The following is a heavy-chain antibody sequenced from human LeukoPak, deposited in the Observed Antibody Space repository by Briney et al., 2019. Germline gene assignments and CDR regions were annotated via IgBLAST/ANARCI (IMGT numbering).Heavy chain of an antibody. Sequence: ASVKVSCKASGYTFTNYDINWVRQATGQGPEWMGWMNPKSGNTGYAQKFQGRDTMTRNTSISTAYMELSSLRSDDTAVYYCARDQDIVVVVAALRQREMGGFDPWGQGTLVTVSS. V-gene: IGHV1-8*01. CDR1: GYTFTNYD. D-gene: IGHD2-15*01. CDR2: MNPKSGNT. CDR3: ARDQDIVVVVAALRQREMGGFDP. J-gene: IGHJ5*02.